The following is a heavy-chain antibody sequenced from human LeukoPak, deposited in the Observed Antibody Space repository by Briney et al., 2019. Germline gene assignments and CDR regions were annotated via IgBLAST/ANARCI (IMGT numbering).Heavy chain of an antibody. D-gene: IGHD3-22*01. CDR3: ARGPYSYDSSGAFDI. V-gene: IGHV4-39*01. Sequence: NPSGTLSLTCTVSGGSISNSNYYWGWIRQPPGKGLEWIGSIHYTGSTFYNPSLKSRVTISVDTSKNQFSLKLSSVTAADTAVYFCARGPYSYDSSGAFDIWGQGTMVTVSS. J-gene: IGHJ3*02. CDR2: IHYTGST. CDR1: GGSISNSNYY.